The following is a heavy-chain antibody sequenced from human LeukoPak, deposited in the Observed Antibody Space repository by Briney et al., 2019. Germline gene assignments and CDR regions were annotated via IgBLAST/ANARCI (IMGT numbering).Heavy chain of an antibody. CDR3: ASSDIVVVPAAGNWFDP. CDR2: INPNSGGT. CDR1: GYTFTGYY. V-gene: IGHV1-2*02. D-gene: IGHD2-2*01. Sequence: GASVKVSCKASGYTFTGYYMHWVRQAPGQGLEWMGWINPNSGGTNYVQKFQGRVTMTRDTSISTAYMELSRLRSDDTAVYYCASSDIVVVPAAGNWFDPWGQGTLVTVSS. J-gene: IGHJ5*02.